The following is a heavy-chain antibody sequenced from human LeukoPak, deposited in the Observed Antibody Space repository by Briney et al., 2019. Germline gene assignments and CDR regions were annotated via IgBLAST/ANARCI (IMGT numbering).Heavy chain of an antibody. CDR1: GGSISSSSYY. D-gene: IGHD3-3*01. CDR2: IYYSGST. V-gene: IGHV4-39*07. J-gene: IGHJ4*02. Sequence: SETLSPTCTVSGGSISSSSYYWGWIRQPPGKGLEWIGSIYYSGSTYYNPSLKSRVTISVDTSKNQFSLKLSSVTAADTAVYYCARGNTDYDFWSGYRAHPDEYYFDYWGQGTLVTVSS. CDR3: ARGNTDYDFWSGYRAHPDEYYFDY.